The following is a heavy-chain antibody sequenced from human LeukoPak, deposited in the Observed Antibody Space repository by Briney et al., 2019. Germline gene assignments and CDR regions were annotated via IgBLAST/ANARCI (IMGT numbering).Heavy chain of an antibody. V-gene: IGHV1-46*01. D-gene: IGHD3-16*01. CDR2: INPSGGRT. Sequence: ASVKVSCKALAYTVTTYHMHWVRQAPGQGLEWMGMINPSGGRTTYEKKFQGRVTMTSDTSTSTVYMELSSLRSEDTAMYYCAGRGERLFSDWGQGTLVTVSS. J-gene: IGHJ4*02. CDR1: AYTVTTYH. CDR3: AGRGERLFSD.